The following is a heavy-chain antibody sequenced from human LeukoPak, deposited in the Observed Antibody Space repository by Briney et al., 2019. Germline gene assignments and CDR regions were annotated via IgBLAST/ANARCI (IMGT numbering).Heavy chain of an antibody. CDR2: IYYSGST. CDR3: ARSRYADYVGPFDY. Sequence: SETLSLTCTVSGGSISSSSYYWGWIRQPPGKGPEWIGSIYYSGSTYYNPSLKSRVTISVDTSKNQFSLKLSSVTAADTAVYYCARSRYADYVGPFDYWGQGTLVTVSS. J-gene: IGHJ4*02. D-gene: IGHD4-17*01. CDR1: GGSISSSSYY. V-gene: IGHV4-39*01.